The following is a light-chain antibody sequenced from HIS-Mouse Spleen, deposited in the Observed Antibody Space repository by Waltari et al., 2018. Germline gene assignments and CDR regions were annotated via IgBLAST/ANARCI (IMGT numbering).Light chain of an antibody. CDR1: SSDVGGYNY. Sequence: QSALTQPPSASGSPGQSVTISCTGTSSDVGGYNYVSWYQQHPGKAPKLMIYEVSKRASGVPYRFSGSKSGNTASLTVSGRQAEDEADYYCSSYAGSNNWVFGGGTKLTVL. V-gene: IGLV2-8*01. CDR3: SSYAGSNNWV. CDR2: EVS. J-gene: IGLJ3*02.